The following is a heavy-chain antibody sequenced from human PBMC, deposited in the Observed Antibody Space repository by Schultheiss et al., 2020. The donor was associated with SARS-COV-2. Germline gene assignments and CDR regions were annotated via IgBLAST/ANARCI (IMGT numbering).Heavy chain of an antibody. D-gene: IGHD2-2*01. V-gene: IGHV4-61*08. Sequence: SETLSLTCTVSGGSISSGGYYWSWIRQHPGKGLEWIGYIYYSGSTNYNPSLKSRVTISIDKSKSQFSLKVNSVTAADTAVYYCASSPKPHCSGSSCYGFDIWGQGTMVTVSS. J-gene: IGHJ3*02. CDR1: GGSISSGGYY. CDR2: IYYSGST. CDR3: ASSPKPHCSGSSCYGFDI.